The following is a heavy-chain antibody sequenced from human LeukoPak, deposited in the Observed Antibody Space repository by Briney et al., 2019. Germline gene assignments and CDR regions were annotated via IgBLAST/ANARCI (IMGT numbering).Heavy chain of an antibody. CDR1: GGTFSSYA. CDR2: IIPIFGTA. Sequence: SVKVSCKASGGTFSSYAISWVRQAPGQGLEWMGGIIPIFGTANYAQKFQGRVTITADESTSTAYMELSSLRSVDTAVYYCARDYYDSRAFDYWGQGTLVTVSS. D-gene: IGHD3-22*01. CDR3: ARDYYDSRAFDY. J-gene: IGHJ4*02. V-gene: IGHV1-69*01.